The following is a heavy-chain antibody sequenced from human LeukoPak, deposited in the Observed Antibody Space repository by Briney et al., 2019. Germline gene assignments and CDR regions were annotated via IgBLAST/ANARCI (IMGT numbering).Heavy chain of an antibody. V-gene: IGHV4-61*02. Sequence: SETLSLTCTVSGGSISSGSYYWSWIRQPAGKGLEWIGRIYTSGSTNYNPSLKSRVTISVDTSKNQFSLKLSSVTAADTAVYYCARLGRGYSGYDLRRIYYYYMDVWGKGTTVTVSS. CDR1: GGSISSGSYY. D-gene: IGHD5-12*01. J-gene: IGHJ6*03. CDR2: IYTSGST. CDR3: ARLGRGYSGYDLRRIYYYYMDV.